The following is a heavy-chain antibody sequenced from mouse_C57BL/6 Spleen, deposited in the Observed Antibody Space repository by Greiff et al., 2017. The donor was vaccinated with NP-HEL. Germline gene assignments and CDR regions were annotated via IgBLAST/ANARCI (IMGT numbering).Heavy chain of an antibody. CDR1: GYAFSSYW. CDR2: IYPGDGDT. CDR3: ARTDWDVAY. V-gene: IGHV1-80*01. J-gene: IGHJ3*01. D-gene: IGHD4-1*01. Sequence: LKESGASVKISCKASGYAFSSYWMNWVKQRPGKGLEWIGQIYPGDGDTNYNGKFKGKATLTADKSSSTAYMQLSSLTSEDSAVYFCARTDWDVAYWGQGTLVTVSA.